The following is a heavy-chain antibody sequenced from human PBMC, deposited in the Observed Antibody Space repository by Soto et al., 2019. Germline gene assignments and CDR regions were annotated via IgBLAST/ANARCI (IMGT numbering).Heavy chain of an antibody. CDR2: ISGSGAST. CDR1: GFTFSDYA. CDR3: VKDVGYDSSSWYIRTYYYYYGTDV. D-gene: IGHD6-13*01. Sequence: GGSLRLSCAASGFTFSDYAMSWVLQAPWKGLEWVSAISGSGASTYYADSVKGRFTISRDNSKNTLYLQMGSLRGEDTAVYYCVKDVGYDSSSWYIRTYYYYYGTDVWGQGTTVTV. V-gene: IGHV3-23*01. J-gene: IGHJ6*02.